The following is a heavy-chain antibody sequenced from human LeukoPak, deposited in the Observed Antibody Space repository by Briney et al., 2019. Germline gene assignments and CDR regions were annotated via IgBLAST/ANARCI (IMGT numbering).Heavy chain of an antibody. CDR2: ISGSDGTT. CDR1: GFTFSSYA. J-gene: IGHJ4*02. V-gene: IGHV3-23*01. Sequence: GGSLRLSCAASGFTFSSYAMNWIRQAPGKGLEWVSAISGSDGTTYYADSVKGRFTISRDNSKNTLYLQMNSLRAEDTAVYYCAREGLEGDYWGQGTLVTVSS. D-gene: IGHD6-6*01. CDR3: AREGLEGDY.